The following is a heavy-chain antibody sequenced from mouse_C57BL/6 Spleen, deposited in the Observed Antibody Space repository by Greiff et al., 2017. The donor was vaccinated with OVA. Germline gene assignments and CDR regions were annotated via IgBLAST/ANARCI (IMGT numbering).Heavy chain of an antibody. D-gene: IGHD1-1*01. J-gene: IGHJ3*01. Sequence: QVQLQQPGAELVKPGASVKMSCKASGYTFTSYWITWVKQRPGQGLEWIGDIYPGSGSTNYNEKFKSKATLTVDTSSSTAYMQLSSLTSEDSAVYYCARGEIYYGKGGFAYWGQGTLVTVSA. CDR2: IYPGSGST. CDR1: GYTFTSYW. V-gene: IGHV1-55*01. CDR3: ARGEIYYGKGGFAY.